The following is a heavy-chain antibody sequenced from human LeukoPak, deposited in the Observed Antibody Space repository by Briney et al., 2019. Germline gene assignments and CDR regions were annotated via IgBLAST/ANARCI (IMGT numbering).Heavy chain of an antibody. CDR3: VRAHHPGGWFDP. J-gene: IGHJ5*02. Sequence: GGSLRLSCAASGFTFSDYYKSWIRQAPGKGLEWVSYISSSGSTIYYADSVKGRLTISRDNAKNSLYLQMNSLRAEDTAVHYCVRAHHPGGWFDPWGQGTLVTVSS. CDR2: ISSSGSTI. V-gene: IGHV3-11*04. CDR1: GFTFSDYY. D-gene: IGHD3-10*01.